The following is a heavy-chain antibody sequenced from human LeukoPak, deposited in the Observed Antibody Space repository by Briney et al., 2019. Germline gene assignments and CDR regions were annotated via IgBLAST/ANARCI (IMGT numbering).Heavy chain of an antibody. D-gene: IGHD2-2*01. CDR1: GYTFTSYG. J-gene: IGHJ5*02. V-gene: IGHV1-69*13. CDR2: ILPIFGTA. Sequence: SVKVSCKASGYTFTSYGISWVRQAPGQGLEWMGGILPIFGTANYAQKFQGRVTITADESTSTAYMELSSLRSEDTAVYYCARVVPAAISNWFDPWGQGTLVTVSS. CDR3: ARVVPAAISNWFDP.